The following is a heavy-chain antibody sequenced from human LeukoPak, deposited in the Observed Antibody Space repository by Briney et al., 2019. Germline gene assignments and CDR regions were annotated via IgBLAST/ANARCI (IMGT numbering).Heavy chain of an antibody. Sequence: ASVKVSCKASGYTFTSYGISWLRQAPGQGLEWMGWISAYNGNTNYAQKLQGRVTMTTDTSTSTAYMELRSLRSDDTAVYYCAREGVTIFGVVIEYYYYYMDVWGKGTTVTVSS. CDR1: GYTFTSYG. J-gene: IGHJ6*03. V-gene: IGHV1-18*01. CDR2: ISAYNGNT. D-gene: IGHD3-3*01. CDR3: AREGVTIFGVVIEYYYYYMDV.